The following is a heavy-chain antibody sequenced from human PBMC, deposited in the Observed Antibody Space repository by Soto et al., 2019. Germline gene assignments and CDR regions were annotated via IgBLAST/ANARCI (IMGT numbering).Heavy chain of an antibody. CDR1: GYTFTSYY. D-gene: IGHD3-22*01. CDR3: ARALYDSSGYYYVRDDNFDY. V-gene: IGHV1-46*01. Sequence: ASVKVSCKASGYTFTSYYMHWVRQAPGQGLEWMGIINPSGGSTSYAQKFQGRVTMTRDTSTSTVSIELSSLRSEDTAVYYCARALYDSSGYYYVRDDNFDYWGQGTLVTVSS. CDR2: INPSGGST. J-gene: IGHJ4*02.